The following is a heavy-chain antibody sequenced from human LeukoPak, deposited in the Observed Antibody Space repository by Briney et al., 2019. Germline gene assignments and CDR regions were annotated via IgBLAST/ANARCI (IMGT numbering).Heavy chain of an antibody. CDR3: ASYDILTGYYDY. CDR1: NGSISTSYY. CDR2: IYYSGST. Sequence: SETLSLTCTVSNGSISTSYYWGWIRQPPGKGLEWIGSIYYSGSTYYNPSLRRRVTISVDTSKNQFSLKLSSVTAADTAVYYCASYDILTGYYDYWGQGTLVTVSS. V-gene: IGHV4-39*07. J-gene: IGHJ4*02. D-gene: IGHD3-9*01.